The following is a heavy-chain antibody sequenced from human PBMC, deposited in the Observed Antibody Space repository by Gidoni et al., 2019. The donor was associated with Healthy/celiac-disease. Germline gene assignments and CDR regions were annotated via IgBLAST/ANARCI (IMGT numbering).Heavy chain of an antibody. CDR2: IIPIFGTA. D-gene: IGHD3-22*01. CDR3: ARGGGALVVTIDY. CDR1: GGTFSSYA. Sequence: QVQLVQSGAEVKKPGSSVKVSCKASGGTFSSYAISWVRQAPGHGLGWRGGIIPIFGTANNAQEFQGRVTITADESTSTAYMELSSLGSEDTAVYSCARGGGALVVTIDYWGQGTLVTVSS. V-gene: IGHV1-69*01. J-gene: IGHJ4*02.